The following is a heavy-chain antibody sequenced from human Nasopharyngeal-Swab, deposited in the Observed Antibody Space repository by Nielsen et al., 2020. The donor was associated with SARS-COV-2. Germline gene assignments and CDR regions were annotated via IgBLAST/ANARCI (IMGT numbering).Heavy chain of an antibody. CDR3: ARDQIPSYYYDSSGPNQIDY. CDR1: GFTFSSYS. CDR2: ISSSSSYR. D-gene: IGHD3-22*01. Sequence: GESLQISCAASGFTFSSYSMNWVRQAPGKGLEWVSSISSSSSYRYYADSVKGRFTISRDNAKNSLYLQMNSLRAEDTAVYYCARDQIPSYYYDSSGPNQIDYWGQGTLVTVSS. J-gene: IGHJ4*02. V-gene: IGHV3-21*01.